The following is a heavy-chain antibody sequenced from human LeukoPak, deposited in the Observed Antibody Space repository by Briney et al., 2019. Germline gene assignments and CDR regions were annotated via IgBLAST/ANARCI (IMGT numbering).Heavy chain of an antibody. D-gene: IGHD4-17*01. CDR2: ISWNSGSI. CDR1: GFTFDDYA. J-gene: IGHJ2*01. V-gene: IGHV3-9*01. Sequence: GGSLRLSCAASGFTFDDYAMHWVRQAPGKGLEWVSGISWNSGSIGYADSVKGRFTISRDNAKNSLYLQMNSLRAEDTALYYCAKGYYGDYANFDLWGRGTLVTVSS. CDR3: AKGYYGDYANFDL.